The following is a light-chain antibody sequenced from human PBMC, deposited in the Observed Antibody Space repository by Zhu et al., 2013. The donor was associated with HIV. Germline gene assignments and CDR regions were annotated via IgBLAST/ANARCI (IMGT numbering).Light chain of an antibody. V-gene: IGKV3-15*01. J-gene: IGKJ5*01. CDR1: QSVSSD. Sequence: EIVMTQSPATVSVSPGERATLSCWASQSVSSDLAWYQQKPGQAPRLLIYGASTRATGIPARFSGSGSGTEFTLTISSLQSEDFAVYYCQQYHIWPPITFGQGTRL. CDR2: GAS. CDR3: QQYHIWPPIT.